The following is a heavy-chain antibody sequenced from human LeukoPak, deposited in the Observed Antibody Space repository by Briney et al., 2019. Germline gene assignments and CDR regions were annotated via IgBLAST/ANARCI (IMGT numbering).Heavy chain of an antibody. Sequence: SQILSLTCTVSGGSISSGDYYWSWIRQPPGKGLEWIGYIYYSGSTNYNPSLKSRVTISVDTSKNQFSLKLSSVTAADTAVYYCARLSFFRGSYVFDYWGQGTLVTVSS. V-gene: IGHV4-61*08. J-gene: IGHJ4*02. CDR1: GGSISSGDYY. D-gene: IGHD1-26*01. CDR3: ARLSFFRGSYVFDY. CDR2: IYYSGST.